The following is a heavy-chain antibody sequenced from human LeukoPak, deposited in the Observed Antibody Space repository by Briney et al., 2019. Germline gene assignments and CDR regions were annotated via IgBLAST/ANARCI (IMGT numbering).Heavy chain of an antibody. D-gene: IGHD2-15*01. CDR1: GFTVSSNY. CDR2: IYSGGST. V-gene: IGHV3-53*01. CDR3: ARGRRYCSGGSCYSKATYYYYYMDV. J-gene: IGHJ6*03. Sequence: GGSLRLSCAASGFTVSSNYMNWVRQAPGKGLEWVSVIYSGGSTYYADSVKGRFTISRDNSKNTLYLQINSLRAEDTAVYYCARGRRYCSGGSCYSKATYYYYYMDVWGKGTTVTISS.